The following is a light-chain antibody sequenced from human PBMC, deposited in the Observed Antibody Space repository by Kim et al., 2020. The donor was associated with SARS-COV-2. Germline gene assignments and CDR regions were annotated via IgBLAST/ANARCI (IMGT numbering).Light chain of an antibody. Sequence: PGKTAKITGGGNNTGTKSVQWYQQKPGQAHILVIFFDSDRPSVIPERFSGSNAGNTAALTISRVEAGDEADYFCQVWDSASDQWVFGGGTKLTVL. CDR2: FDS. J-gene: IGLJ3*02. CDR3: QVWDSASDQWV. V-gene: IGLV3-21*01. CDR1: NTGTKS.